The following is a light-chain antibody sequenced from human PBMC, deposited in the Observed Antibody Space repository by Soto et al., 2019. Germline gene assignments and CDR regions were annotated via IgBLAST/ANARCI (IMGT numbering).Light chain of an antibody. CDR3: QQSFTTPPT. CDR2: AAS. CDR1: QGIRND. V-gene: IGKV1-39*01. J-gene: IGKJ1*01. Sequence: IQMTQSPSSLSASVGDSVTITCRASQGIRNDLDWFQQKSRKGPKLLIYAASSLQTGVPSRFSGSGSGSDFTLTISTLQPEDFATYYCQQSFTTPPTFGQGTKVDIK.